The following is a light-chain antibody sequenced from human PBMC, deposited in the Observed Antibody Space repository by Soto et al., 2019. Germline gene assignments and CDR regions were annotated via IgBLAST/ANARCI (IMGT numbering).Light chain of an antibody. J-gene: IGKJ3*01. CDR1: QGISNY. V-gene: IGKV1-27*01. CDR3: QKYNSVPFT. CDR2: AAS. Sequence: DIQMTQSPSSLSASVGDRVTITCRASQGISNYLAWYQQKPGKVPKLLIYAASSLQSGVPSRFSAGGSGTSFTLTISSLQPEDVATYYCQKYNSVPFTFAPGTKVEIK.